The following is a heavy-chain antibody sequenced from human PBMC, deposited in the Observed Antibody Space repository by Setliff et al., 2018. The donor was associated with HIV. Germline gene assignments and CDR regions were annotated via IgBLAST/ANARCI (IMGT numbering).Heavy chain of an antibody. D-gene: IGHD2-2*01. CDR3: ARERGDCSSNTCYGTDY. V-gene: IGHV5-51*01. J-gene: IGHJ4*02. Sequence: GESLKISCQGSGYNFRGFWIAWVRQMPGKRLELMGVVYPDDSDTRYRPSFQGQVTISADKSISTAYLQWSSLKASDTAMYYCARERGDCSSNTCYGTDYWGQGTLVTVS. CDR2: VYPDDSDT. CDR1: GYNFRGFW.